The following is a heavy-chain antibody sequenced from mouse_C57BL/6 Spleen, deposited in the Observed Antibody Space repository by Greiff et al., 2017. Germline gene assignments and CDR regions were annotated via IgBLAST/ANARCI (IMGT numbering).Heavy chain of an antibody. CDR1: GYTFTSYW. CDR2: IDPSDSET. D-gene: IGHD1-1*01. V-gene: IGHV1-52*01. J-gene: IGHJ1*03. Sequence: QVQLKQSGAELVRPGSSVKLSCKASGYTFTSYWMHWVKQRPIQGLEWIGNIDPSDSETHYNQKFKDKATLTVDKSSSTAYMQLSSLTSEDSAVYYCARCYYGSSYWYFDVWGTGTTVTVSS. CDR3: ARCYYGSSYWYFDV.